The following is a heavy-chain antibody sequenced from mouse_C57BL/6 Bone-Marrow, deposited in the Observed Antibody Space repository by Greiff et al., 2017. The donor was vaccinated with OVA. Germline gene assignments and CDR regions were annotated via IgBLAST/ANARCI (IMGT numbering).Heavy chain of an antibody. Sequence: QVQLKESGAELVRPGASVKLSCKASGYTFTDYYINGVKQRPGQGLEWIARIYPGSGNTYYNEKFKGKATLTAEKSSSTAYMQLSSLTSEDSAVYFCARSGGDYWGQGTTLTVSS. CDR1: GYTFTDYY. V-gene: IGHV1-76*01. CDR2: IYPGSGNT. CDR3: ARSGGDY. J-gene: IGHJ2*01.